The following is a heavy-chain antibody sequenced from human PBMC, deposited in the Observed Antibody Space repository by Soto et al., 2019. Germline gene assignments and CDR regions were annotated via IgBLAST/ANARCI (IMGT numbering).Heavy chain of an antibody. Sequence: QVQLVQSGAEVNKPGASVQVSCKASGYTFTGYYMHWVRQAPGQGLEWMGWINPNRGGTNYAQKFQGRVTMTRATAISTAYMELSRLRSDDTAVYYCAREGEPKGVFYICGQGKMVTFSA. CDR1: GYTFTGYY. V-gene: IGHV1-2*02. CDR3: AREGEPKGVFYI. CDR2: INPNRGGT. J-gene: IGHJ3*02. D-gene: IGHD2-21*01.